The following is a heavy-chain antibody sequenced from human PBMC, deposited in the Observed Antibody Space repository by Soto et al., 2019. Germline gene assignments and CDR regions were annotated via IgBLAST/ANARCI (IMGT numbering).Heavy chain of an antibody. Sequence: QVQLQQSGPGLVKPSQTLSLTCAISGDSVSSNSAAWNWIRQSPSRGLEWLGRTYYRSKWYNDYAVSVKSRITINPDTSKNQFSLQLNSVTPEDTAVYYCAKGVVVVAASLSTNYYYGMDVWGQGTTVTVSS. V-gene: IGHV6-1*01. CDR3: AKGVVVVAASLSTNYYYGMDV. CDR1: GDSVSSNSAA. CDR2: TYYRSKWYN. J-gene: IGHJ6*02. D-gene: IGHD2-15*01.